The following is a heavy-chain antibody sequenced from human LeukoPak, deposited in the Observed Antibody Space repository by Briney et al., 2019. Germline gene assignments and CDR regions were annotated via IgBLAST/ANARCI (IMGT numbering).Heavy chain of an antibody. CDR2: YDPGEGER. CDR3: ATQYDYDRSAYYLRALDL. J-gene: IGHJ3*01. CDR1: GYTITELS. Sequence: ASVRVSCKVSGYTITELSMHWVRQAPGKGLEWMGSYDPGEGERINAQKFQGRVTMTEDTSTDTAYMELSSLRSEDTAVYYCATQYDYDRSAYYLRALDLWGQGTKVTVSS. V-gene: IGHV1-24*01. D-gene: IGHD3-22*01.